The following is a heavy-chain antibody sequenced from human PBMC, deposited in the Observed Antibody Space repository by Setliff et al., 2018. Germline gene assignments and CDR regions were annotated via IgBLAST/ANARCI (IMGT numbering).Heavy chain of an antibody. V-gene: IGHV4-38-2*02. D-gene: IGHD1-26*01. J-gene: IGHJ4*02. CDR3: AKYSGSYYGWFDY. Sequence: SETLSLTCTVSGGSIDIGYYWGWIRQPPGKGLEWIGNINHSGNTYFNPSLTGRFTMSVDTSKNQFSLRLTSLTTADTAVYFCAKYSGSYYGWFDYWGQGAPVTVSS. CDR1: GGSIDIGYY. CDR2: INHSGNT.